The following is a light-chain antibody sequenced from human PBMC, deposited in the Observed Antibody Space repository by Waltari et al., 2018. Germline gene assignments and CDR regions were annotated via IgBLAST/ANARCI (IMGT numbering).Light chain of an antibody. J-gene: IGLJ6*01. CDR1: RSDIGTYNY. CDR2: EVG. V-gene: IGLV2-11*01. Sequence: QAVLTQPRSVSGSPGQSVTISCSGTRSDIGTYNYVSWYQQHPGTAPKLMIYEVGKRPSGVSDRFSGSKSANKASLTISGLQAEDEADYYCCSYAGGYTFVFGSGTKLTVL. CDR3: CSYAGGYTFV.